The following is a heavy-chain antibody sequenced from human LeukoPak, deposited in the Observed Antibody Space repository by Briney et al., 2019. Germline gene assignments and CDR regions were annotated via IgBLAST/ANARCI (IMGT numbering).Heavy chain of an antibody. V-gene: IGHV3-21*01. CDR3: ARDHRSALDI. CDR2: ISSSSSYI. Sequence: GGSLRLSCAASGFTFSSYSMNWVRQARGKGLEWVSSISSSSSYIYYADSVKGRFTISRDNAKNSLYLQMNSLRAEDTAVYYCARDHRSALDIWGRGTMVTVSS. J-gene: IGHJ3*02. CDR1: GFTFSSYS.